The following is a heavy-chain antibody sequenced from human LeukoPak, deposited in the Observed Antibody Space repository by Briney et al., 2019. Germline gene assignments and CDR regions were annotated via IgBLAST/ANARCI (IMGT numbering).Heavy chain of an antibody. CDR1: GFTFSSYA. V-gene: IGHV3-23*01. Sequence: GGSLRLSCAASGFTFSSYAMSWVRQAPGKGLEWVSAISGSGGSTYYADSVKGRFTISRDNSKNTLYLQMNSLRAEDTAVYYCASRVGITMIVAYWGQGTLVTVSS. CDR3: ASRVGITMIVAY. CDR2: ISGSGGST. J-gene: IGHJ4*02. D-gene: IGHD3-22*01.